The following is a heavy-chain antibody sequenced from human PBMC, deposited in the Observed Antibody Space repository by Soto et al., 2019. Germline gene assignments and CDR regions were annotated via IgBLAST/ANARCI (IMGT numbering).Heavy chain of an antibody. CDR3: AHRQLGTLDY. CDR1: GFSLSTSGVG. J-gene: IGHJ4*02. V-gene: IGHV2-5*02. CDR2: IFWDDDK. D-gene: IGHD1-1*01. Sequence: QITLKESGPTLVKPTQTLTLTCTFSGFSLSTSGVGVVWIRQPPGKALECLALIFWDDDKRYSPSLKSRLTITKDTSKNQVVITMTKMDPVDTATYYCAHRQLGTLDYWGQGTLVTVSS.